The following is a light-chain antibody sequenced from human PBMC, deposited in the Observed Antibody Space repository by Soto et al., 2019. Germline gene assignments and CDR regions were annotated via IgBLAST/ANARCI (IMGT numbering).Light chain of an antibody. V-gene: IGLV1-51*01. J-gene: IGLJ2*01. CDR1: SSNIGNNY. Sequence: QSVLTQPPSVSAAPGQKVTISCSGSSSNIGNNYVSWYQQLPGTAPKLLIYDSNMRPSGIPDRFSGSKSGTSATLDITGLQTGDEVDYYCATWDSGLSAGVFGGGTKLTVL. CDR2: DSN. CDR3: ATWDSGLSAGV.